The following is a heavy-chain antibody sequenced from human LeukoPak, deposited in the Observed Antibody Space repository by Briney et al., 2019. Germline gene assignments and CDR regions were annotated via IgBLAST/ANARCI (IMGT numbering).Heavy chain of an antibody. CDR1: GDSITGYY. Sequence: SETLSLTCTVSGDSITGYYWGWIRQPPGKGLEWIGNIYYTGNTYYNASLKSRVTISVDTSKNQFSLKLSSVTAADTAVYFCARGFRGDNFDYWGQGTLVTVSS. CDR2: IYYTGNT. D-gene: IGHD7-27*01. V-gene: IGHV4-38-2*02. J-gene: IGHJ4*02. CDR3: ARGFRGDNFDY.